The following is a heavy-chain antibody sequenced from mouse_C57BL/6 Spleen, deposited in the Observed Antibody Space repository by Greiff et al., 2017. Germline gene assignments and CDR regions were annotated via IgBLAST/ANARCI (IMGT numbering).Heavy chain of an antibody. CDR2: IYPGDGDT. CDR3: ASSDGYYEYFDF. D-gene: IGHD2-3*01. CDR1: GYAFSSYW. V-gene: IGHV1-80*01. Sequence: QVQLQQSGAELVKPGASVKISCKVSGYAFSSYWMNWVKQRPGKGLEWIGQIYPGDGDTNYNGQFKGKATLSADKSSSTAYMQLRSLTSEDSAVYFCASSDGYYEYFDFWGTGTAVTVSS. J-gene: IGHJ1*03.